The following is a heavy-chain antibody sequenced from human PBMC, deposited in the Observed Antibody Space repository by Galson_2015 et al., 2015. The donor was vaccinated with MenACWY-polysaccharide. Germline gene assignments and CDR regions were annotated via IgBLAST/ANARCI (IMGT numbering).Heavy chain of an antibody. J-gene: IGHJ4*02. Sequence: SLRLSCAASEFTFSNFWMSWVRQAPGKGLEWVANIKQDGGEKYYVDSVKGRFIISRDNAKNSLYLQMNSLRAEDTAIYYCARVRVIRGSSYFDYWGQGTLVTVSS. V-gene: IGHV3-7*01. D-gene: IGHD6-6*01. CDR2: IKQDGGEK. CDR3: ARVRVIRGSSYFDY. CDR1: EFTFSNFW.